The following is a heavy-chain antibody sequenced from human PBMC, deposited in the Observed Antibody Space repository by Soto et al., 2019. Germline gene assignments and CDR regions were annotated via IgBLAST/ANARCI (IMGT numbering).Heavy chain of an antibody. CDR1: VGSIRGSY. V-gene: IGHV4-59*01. J-gene: IGHJ6*02. CDR3: ARFSSVDPYGYVNGGLDV. Sequence: TLPLTSSVSVGSIRGSYWSWIRQSPEKGLEWIGYFYHSGNSNYNPSLKSRVTISVDTSKNQLSLSLRSVTAADTAVYFCARFSSVDPYGYVNGGLDVWGQGTTVTVSS. D-gene: IGHD5-18*01. CDR2: FYHSGNS.